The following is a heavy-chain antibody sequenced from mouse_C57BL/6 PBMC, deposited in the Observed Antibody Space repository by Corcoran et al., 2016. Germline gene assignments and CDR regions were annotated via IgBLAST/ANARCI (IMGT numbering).Heavy chain of an antibody. D-gene: IGHD1-1*01. V-gene: IGHV1-80*01. CDR2: IYSGDGDT. Sequence: QVQLQQSGAELVKPGASVKISCKASGSAFSSYWMNWVKQRPGKGLEWIRQIYSGDGDTNYNGKFKGKATLTADKSSSTAYMQLSSLTSEDSAVDFCARPLYYGSSFFDYWGQGTTLTVSS. J-gene: IGHJ2*01. CDR1: GSAFSSYW. CDR3: ARPLYYGSSFFDY.